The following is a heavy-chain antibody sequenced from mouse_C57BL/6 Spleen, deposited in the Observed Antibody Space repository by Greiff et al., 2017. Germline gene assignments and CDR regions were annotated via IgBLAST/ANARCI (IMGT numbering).Heavy chain of an antibody. J-gene: IGHJ4*01. CDR2: IHPNSGST. CDR1: GYTFTSYW. V-gene: IGHV1-64*01. Sequence: VQLQQPGAELVKPGASVKLSCKASGYTFTSYWMHWVKQRPGQGLEWIGMIHPNSGSTNYNEKFKSKATLTVDKSSSSAYMQLSRLTSEDSAVYYCAKSLFFAMDYWGQGTSVTVSS. D-gene: IGHD1-3*01. CDR3: AKSLFFAMDY.